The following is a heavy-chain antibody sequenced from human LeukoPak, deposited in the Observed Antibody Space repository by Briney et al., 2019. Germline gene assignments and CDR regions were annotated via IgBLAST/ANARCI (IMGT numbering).Heavy chain of an antibody. V-gene: IGHV3-9*01. J-gene: IGHJ4*02. CDR2: ISWNSGSI. CDR1: GFTFDDYA. CDR3: AKDRGSGSYYNAIFDY. Sequence: PGRSLRLSCAASGFTFDDYAMPWVRQAPGKGLEWVSGISWNSGSIGYADSVKGRFTISRDNAKNSLYLQMNSLRAEDTALYYCAKDRGSGSYYNAIFDYWGQGTLVTVSS. D-gene: IGHD3-10*01.